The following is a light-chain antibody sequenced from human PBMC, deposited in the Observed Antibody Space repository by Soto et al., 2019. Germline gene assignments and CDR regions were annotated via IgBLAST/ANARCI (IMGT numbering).Light chain of an antibody. V-gene: IGKV3-20*01. CDR1: QSVTSNY. Sequence: IGLAHTRGTVRWAAEERRTRYCRASQSVTSNYLAWYQQKRGQAPRLLIYGASSRATGIPDRLSGSGYGTEFSLPSSRPEPEDFAVYYRQQPPRTFPQGTQLDIK. CDR2: GAS. CDR3: QQPPRT. J-gene: IGKJ1*01.